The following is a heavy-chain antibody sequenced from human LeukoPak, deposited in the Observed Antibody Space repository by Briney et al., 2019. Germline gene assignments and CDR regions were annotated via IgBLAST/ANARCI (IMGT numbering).Heavy chain of an antibody. D-gene: IGHD2-2*01. CDR2: IIPIFGTA. CDR3: ASTHSPRYCSSTSCSGSWFDP. J-gene: IGHJ5*02. Sequence: SVKVSCKASGGTFSSYAISWVRQAPGQGLEWMGGIIPIFGTANYAQKFQGRVTITADESTGTAYMELSSLRSEDTAVYYCASTHSPRYCSSTSCSGSWFDPWGQGTLVTVSS. CDR1: GGTFSSYA. V-gene: IGHV1-69*13.